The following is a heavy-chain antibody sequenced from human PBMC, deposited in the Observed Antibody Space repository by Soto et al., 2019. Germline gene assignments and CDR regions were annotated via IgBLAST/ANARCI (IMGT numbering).Heavy chain of an antibody. CDR1: GGSISNYY. CDR3: ARSDGRY. CDR2: IYYSGST. J-gene: IGHJ4*02. Sequence: SGTLSLTCIVSGGSISNYYWSWIRQPPGKGLEWIGYIYYSGSTNYNPSHQSRVTKSVDTSKNQISLKLSSVTAADTAVYYCARSDGRYWGQGTLVTVSS. V-gene: IGHV4-59*01.